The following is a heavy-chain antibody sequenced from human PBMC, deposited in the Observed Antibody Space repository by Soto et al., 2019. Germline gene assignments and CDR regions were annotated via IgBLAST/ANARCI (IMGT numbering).Heavy chain of an antibody. CDR1: GFTLSSYA. CDR3: AKTPSFSGSYVFDH. J-gene: IGHJ4*02. V-gene: IGHV3-23*01. D-gene: IGHD3-10*01. Sequence: PGGSLRLSCAASGFTLSSYAMTWVRLAPGRGLEWISTLGGSGGDTYYADSVKGRFTISRDNSRNTLYLQMNSLRADDTAAYYCAKTPSFSGSYVFDHWGQGTLVTVSS. CDR2: LGGSGGDT.